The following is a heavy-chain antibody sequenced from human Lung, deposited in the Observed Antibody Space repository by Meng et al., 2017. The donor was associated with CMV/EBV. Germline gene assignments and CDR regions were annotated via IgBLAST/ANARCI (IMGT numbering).Heavy chain of an antibody. CDR2: INPILSMA. V-gene: IGHV1-69*10. D-gene: IGHD3-3*01. J-gene: IGHJ6*02. CDR3: ARDFKTRRGIFGTVSGGYYGMDA. Sequence: SVXVSXXAPGGTFDNYAISWVRQAPGQGLEWMGGINPILSMATYPQRFQGRVTITADKSTTTAYTELSSLRSEDTALYYCARDFKTRRGIFGTVSGGYYGMDAWGQGTSVTVSS. CDR1: GGTFDNYA.